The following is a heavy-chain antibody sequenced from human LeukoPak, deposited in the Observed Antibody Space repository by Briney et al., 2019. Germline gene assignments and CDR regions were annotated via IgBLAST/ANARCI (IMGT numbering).Heavy chain of an antibody. CDR3: AKGYSSGWFYYFDY. CDR2: IKLDGSEK. CDR1: GFTFGKYW. J-gene: IGHJ4*02. Sequence: GGSLRLSCVASGFTFGKYWMSWVRQAPGKGLEWVANIKLDGSEKSYVDSVKGRFTISRDNSKNTLYLQMNSLRAEDTAVYYCAKGYSSGWFYYFDYWGQGTLVTVSS. D-gene: IGHD6-19*01. V-gene: IGHV3-7*03.